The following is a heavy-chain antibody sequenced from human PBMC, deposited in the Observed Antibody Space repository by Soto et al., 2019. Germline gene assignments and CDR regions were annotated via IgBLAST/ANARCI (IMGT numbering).Heavy chain of an antibody. D-gene: IGHD4-17*01. V-gene: IGHV3-23*01. J-gene: IGHJ3*02. Sequence: PGGSLRLSCTASGFIFSTYAMDWVRQAPGEGLEWVSAISSNGGTTFYAESVRGRFTISRDNSVNTLYLQMSSLRTEDTAVYYCAHPRGYGVFDAVDIWGQGTMVTVSS. CDR3: AHPRGYGVFDAVDI. CDR2: ISSNGGTT. CDR1: GFIFSTYA.